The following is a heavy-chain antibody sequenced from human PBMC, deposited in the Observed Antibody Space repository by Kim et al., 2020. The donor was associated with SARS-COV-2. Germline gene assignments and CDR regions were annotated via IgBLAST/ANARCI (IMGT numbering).Heavy chain of an antibody. CDR1: GFTFSSYS. V-gene: IGHV3-21*01. D-gene: IGHD6-13*01. Sequence: GGSLRLSCAASGFTFSSYSMNWVRQAPGKGLEWVSSISSSSSYIYYVDSVKGRFTISRDNAKNSLYLQMNSLIAEDTAVYYCARSGGYSSSWYEALAVYYFDYWGQGTLVTVSS. CDR2: ISSSSSYI. CDR3: ARSGGYSSSWYEALAVYYFDY. J-gene: IGHJ4*02.